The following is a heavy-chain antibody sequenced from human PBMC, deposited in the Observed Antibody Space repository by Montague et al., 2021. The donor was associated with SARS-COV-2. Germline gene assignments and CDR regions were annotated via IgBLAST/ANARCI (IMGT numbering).Heavy chain of an antibody. D-gene: IGHD2-21*01. V-gene: IGHV4-59*08. CDR1: GGLMRDSY. CDR3: ERHIPLSRSPGFES. CDR2: VHYTGHS. Sequence: SETLSLTCTVSGGLMRDSYWSWIRQPPGMGLEWIGQVHYTGHSSYEPSLRSRVFISVDTSQSQVSLKLNSVTAADTAIYFCERHIPLSRSPGFESWGQGILVTVSS. J-gene: IGHJ4*02.